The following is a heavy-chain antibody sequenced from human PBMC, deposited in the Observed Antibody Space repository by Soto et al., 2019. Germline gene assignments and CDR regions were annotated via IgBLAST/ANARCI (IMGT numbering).Heavy chain of an antibody. CDR2: HLPGNSDT. CDR1: GYSFTNFW. CDR3: VRHINGYNPLDY. V-gene: IGHV5-51*01. D-gene: IGHD5-18*01. Sequence: PGESPKISCETSGYSFTNFWIGWVRLVPGKGLQWVGIHLPGNSDTRYSPSFQGQVTISADKTIGTAYLQWSSLKASDSAVYYCVRHINGYNPLDYWGQGTQVTVSS. J-gene: IGHJ4*02.